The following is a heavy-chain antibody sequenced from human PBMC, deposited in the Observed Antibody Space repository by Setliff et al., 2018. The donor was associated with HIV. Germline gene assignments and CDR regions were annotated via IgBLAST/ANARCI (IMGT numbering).Heavy chain of an antibody. V-gene: IGHV1-8*02. J-gene: IGHJ6*03. Sequence: ASVKVSCKTSGYTFTNYALNWVRQAPGQGLEWVGWMNPNSGNTGYAQKFQGRVTMTRNTSISTAYMELSSLRSEDTAVYYCTTGGYGDLGRYYYYYMDVWGKGTTVTVSS. CDR1: GYTFTNYA. CDR3: TTGGYGDLGRYYYYYMDV. D-gene: IGHD4-17*01. CDR2: MNPNSGNT.